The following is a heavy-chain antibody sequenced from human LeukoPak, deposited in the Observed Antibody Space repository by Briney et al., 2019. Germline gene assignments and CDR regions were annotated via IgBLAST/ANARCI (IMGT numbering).Heavy chain of an antibody. Sequence: PGGSLRLSCEASGFTFKNYAMSWVRQAPGEGLEWVSGLSGSGAATFYADSVEGRFTISRDNSNNTLYLRLNSLRAEDTATYFCAKDRWYDGESGYFDHWGRGTLVTVSS. CDR1: GFTFKNYA. CDR2: LSGSGAAT. J-gene: IGHJ4*02. CDR3: AKDRWYDGESGYFDH. V-gene: IGHV3-23*01. D-gene: IGHD3-10*01.